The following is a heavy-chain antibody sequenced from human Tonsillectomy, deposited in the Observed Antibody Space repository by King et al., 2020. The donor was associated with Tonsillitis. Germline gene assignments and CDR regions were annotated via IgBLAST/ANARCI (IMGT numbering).Heavy chain of an antibody. CDR2: IYYSGST. CDR1: GGSISSYY. Sequence: QLQESGPGLVKPSETLSLTCTVSGGSISSYYWSWIRQPPGKGLEWIGYIYYSGSTNYNPSLKSRVTISVDTSKNQFSLKLSSVTAADTAVYYCARGSTVAPRFDPWGQGTLVTVP. D-gene: IGHD6-19*01. V-gene: IGHV4-59*01. J-gene: IGHJ5*02. CDR3: ARGSTVAPRFDP.